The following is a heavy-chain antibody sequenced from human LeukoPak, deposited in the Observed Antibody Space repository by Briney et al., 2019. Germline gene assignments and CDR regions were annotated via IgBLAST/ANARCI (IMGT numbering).Heavy chain of an antibody. CDR2: IYWNDDK. CDR1: GFSLSTSGVG. J-gene: IGHJ4*02. V-gene: IGHV2-5*01. CDR3: AHNVLRYFDWLFFFDY. D-gene: IGHD3-9*01. Sequence: SGPTLVNSTQTLTLTCTFSGFSLSTSGVGVGWIRQPPGKALEWLALIYWNDDKRYSPSLKSRLTITKDTSKNQVVLTMTNMDPVDTATYYCAHNVLRYFDWLFFFDYWGQGTLVTVSS.